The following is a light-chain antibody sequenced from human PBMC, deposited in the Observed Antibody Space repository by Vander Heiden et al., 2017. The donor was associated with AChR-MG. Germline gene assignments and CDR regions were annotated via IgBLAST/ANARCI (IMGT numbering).Light chain of an antibody. J-gene: IGKJ4*01. CDR2: AAS. Sequence: EIVMTQSPATLSLSPGERANLSCRASQSVSSNLAWYQQKPGQAPTLLIYAASARATGIPARFSGSGSGTDFTLTISSLQSEDFAVYYCQHDNNWPQIFGRGTKVDIK. CDR1: QSVSSN. V-gene: IGKV3-15*01. CDR3: QHDNNWPQI.